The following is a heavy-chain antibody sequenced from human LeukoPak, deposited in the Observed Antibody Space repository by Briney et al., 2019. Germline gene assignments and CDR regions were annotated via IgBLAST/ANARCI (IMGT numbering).Heavy chain of an antibody. CDR1: GFTFSTYA. J-gene: IGHJ4*02. V-gene: IGHV3-23*01. Sequence: QAGGSLRLFCAASGFTFSTYAMSWVRQAPGKGLEWVSAISGSGGSTYYADSVKGRFTISRDNSKNTLYLQMNSLRAEDTAVYYCAKEFSDRRTGSQLKPYYFDYWGQGTLVTVSS. CDR2: ISGSGGST. CDR3: AKEFSDRRTGSQLKPYYFDY. D-gene: IGHD2-8*02.